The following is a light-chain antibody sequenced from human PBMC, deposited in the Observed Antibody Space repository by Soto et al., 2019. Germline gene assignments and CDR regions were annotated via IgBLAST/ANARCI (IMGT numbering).Light chain of an antibody. V-gene: IGKV3-20*01. CDR2: AAS. Sequence: EILLTQSPSTLSLSPGEGVTLSCRASQSVTVNSLAWYQQKPGQAPRLLIYAASTRAAAVPDRFSGSGSGTDFTLTISRLETEDFALYYCQQYGSSPITFGQGTRLEIK. J-gene: IGKJ5*01. CDR3: QQYGSSPIT. CDR1: QSVTVNS.